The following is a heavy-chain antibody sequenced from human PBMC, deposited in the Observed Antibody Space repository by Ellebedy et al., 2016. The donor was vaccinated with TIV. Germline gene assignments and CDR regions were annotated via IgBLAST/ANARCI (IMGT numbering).Heavy chain of an antibody. D-gene: IGHD3-10*01. Sequence: SETLSLTCTVSGDSISRSSYYWGWIRQPPGKGLEWIGSIYYTGSTDYNPSLKSRVPISVDTSKSQFSLRLTSVTAADTAVYYCARWFGELLYVRWFDPWGQGTLVTVSS. CDR2: IYYTGST. CDR1: GDSISRSSYY. V-gene: IGHV4-39*01. J-gene: IGHJ5*02. CDR3: ARWFGELLYVRWFDP.